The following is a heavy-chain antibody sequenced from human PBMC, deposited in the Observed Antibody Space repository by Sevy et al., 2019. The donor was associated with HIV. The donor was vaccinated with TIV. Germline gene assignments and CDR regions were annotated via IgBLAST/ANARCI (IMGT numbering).Heavy chain of an antibody. CDR2: IWFDGSNT. V-gene: IGHV3-33*01. Sequence: GGSLRLSCAASGFTFSTYGMHWVRQAPGKRLEWVAVIWFDGSNTYYADSVKGRFTISRDIAKNTLHLQMNSLRAEDTAVYYCARDLEFYDYGDYGPAFMPDYWGQGTLVTVS. D-gene: IGHD4-17*01. CDR1: GFTFSTYG. J-gene: IGHJ4*02. CDR3: ARDLEFYDYGDYGPAFMPDY.